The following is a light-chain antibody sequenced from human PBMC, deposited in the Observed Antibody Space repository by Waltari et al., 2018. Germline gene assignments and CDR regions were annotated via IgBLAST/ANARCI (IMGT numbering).Light chain of an antibody. Sequence: QSALAQPASVSGSPGQSITISCTGTSSDVGGYNYVSWYQQHPGKAPKLMIYDVSKRPSGVSNRFSGSKSGNTASLTISGLQAEDEADYYCSSYTSSITDVFGTGTKVTVL. CDR1: SSDVGGYNY. CDR3: SSYTSSITDV. CDR2: DVS. V-gene: IGLV2-14*03. J-gene: IGLJ1*01.